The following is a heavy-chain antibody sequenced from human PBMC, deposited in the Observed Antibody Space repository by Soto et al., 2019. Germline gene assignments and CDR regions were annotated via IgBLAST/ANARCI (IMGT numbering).Heavy chain of an antibody. CDR1: GFTFSNAW. V-gene: IGHV3-15*01. J-gene: IGHJ6*02. CDR2: IKSKTEGGTT. D-gene: IGHD6-13*01. CDR3: TTAVEQQLVPFFYYYGMDV. Sequence: GGSLRLSCAASGFTFSNAWMSWVRQAPGKGLEWVGRIKSKTEGGTTDYAAPVKGRCTISRDDSKNTLYLQMNSLKTEDTAVYYCTTAVEQQLVPFFYYYGMDVWGQGTTVTVSS.